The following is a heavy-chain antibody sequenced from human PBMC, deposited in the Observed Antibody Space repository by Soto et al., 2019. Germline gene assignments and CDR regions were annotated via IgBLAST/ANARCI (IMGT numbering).Heavy chain of an antibody. CDR3: ARASQKYGGKAGGFDY. CDR2: IIPIFGTA. V-gene: IGHV1-69*13. D-gene: IGHD2-15*01. Sequence: SVKVSCKASGGTFSSYAISWVRQAPGQGLEWMGGIIPIFGTANYAQKFQGRVTITADESTSTAYMELSSLRSEDTAVYYCARASQKYGGKAGGFDYWGQGTLVTVSS. CDR1: GGTFSSYA. J-gene: IGHJ4*02.